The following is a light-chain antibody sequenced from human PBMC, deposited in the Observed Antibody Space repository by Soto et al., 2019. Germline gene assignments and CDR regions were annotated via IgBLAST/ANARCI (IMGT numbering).Light chain of an antibody. CDR1: QSLVYSDGNAY. Sequence: DVVMTQSPLSLPVTLGQPASISCRSSQSLVYSDGNAYLSWFQQRPGQSPRRLIYRVSNRDSGVPDRFSGSGSGTDFTLNISRVEAEDVGVYYCMQGTHWPPTFGRGTKVEIK. CDR3: MQGTHWPPT. CDR2: RVS. J-gene: IGKJ1*01. V-gene: IGKV2-30*01.